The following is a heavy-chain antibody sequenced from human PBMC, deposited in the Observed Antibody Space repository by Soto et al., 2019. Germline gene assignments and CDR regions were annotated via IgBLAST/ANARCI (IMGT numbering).Heavy chain of an antibody. D-gene: IGHD2-15*01. V-gene: IGHV3-30*03. J-gene: IGHJ4*02. Sequence: QVQLVESGGGVVQPGRSLRLSCAASGFTFSSYGMHWVRQAPGKGLEWVAVISYDGSNKYYADSVKGRFTISRDNSKNTLDLQMNSRRAEDTAVYYCSTSSAVAATPAFFDYWGQGTLVTVSS. CDR1: GFTFSSYG. CDR2: ISYDGSNK. CDR3: STSSAVAATPAFFDY.